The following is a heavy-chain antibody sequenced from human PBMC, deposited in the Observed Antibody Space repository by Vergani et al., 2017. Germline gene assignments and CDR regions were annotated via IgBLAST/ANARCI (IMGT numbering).Heavy chain of an antibody. CDR3: ASGGWATAMPANV. V-gene: IGHV3-30-3*01. J-gene: IGHJ4*02. CDR2: ISYDGNNK. D-gene: IGHD5-18*01. Sequence: QVQRVESGGGGVQPGRSLRLSCAASGFTFSSYAMHWARQAPGKGLEWGVVISYDGNNKYYADSVKGRFTISRDNSKHTLYLQMNSLRAEDTAVYYCASGGWATAMPANVWGQGTLVTVSS. CDR1: GFTFSSYA.